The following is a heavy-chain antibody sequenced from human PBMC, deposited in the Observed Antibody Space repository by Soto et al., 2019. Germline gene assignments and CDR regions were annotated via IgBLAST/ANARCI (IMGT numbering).Heavy chain of an antibody. V-gene: IGHV1-69*02. CDR2: IIPILGIA. Sequence: GASVKVSCKASGGTFSSYTISWVRQAPGQGLEWMGRIIPILGIANYAQKFQGRVTITADKSTSTAYMELSSLRSEDTAVYYCARAPYYYDSSGYIGRGFQHWGQGTLVTVSS. J-gene: IGHJ1*01. D-gene: IGHD3-22*01. CDR1: GGTFSSYT. CDR3: ARAPYYYDSSGYIGRGFQH.